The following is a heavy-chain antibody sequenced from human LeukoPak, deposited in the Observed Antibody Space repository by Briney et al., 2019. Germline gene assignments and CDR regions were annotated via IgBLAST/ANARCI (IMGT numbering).Heavy chain of an antibody. D-gene: IGHD3-10*01. CDR2: ITSGGGT. J-gene: IGHJ4*02. V-gene: IGHV3-23*01. Sequence: GGSLRLSCAASGFTFSSYAMTWVRQAPGQGLEWVSGITSGGGTYYADSVKGRFTISRDNSKNTLYVLMNSLRAEDTAVYYCAKSVGSGSYYNNDCWGQGTLVTVSS. CDR1: GFTFSSYA. CDR3: AKSVGSGSYYNNDC.